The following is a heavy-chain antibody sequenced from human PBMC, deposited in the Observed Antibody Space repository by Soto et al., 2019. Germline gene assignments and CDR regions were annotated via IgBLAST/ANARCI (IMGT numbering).Heavy chain of an antibody. V-gene: IGHV1-69*13. J-gene: IGHJ6*02. CDR1: GGTFSSYA. Sequence: EASVKVSCKASGGTFSSYAISWVRQAPGQGLEWMGGIIPIFGTANYAQKFQGRVTITADESTSTAYMELSSLRSEDTAVYYCARRLGGNYGMDVWGQGTTVTVSS. D-gene: IGHD1-26*01. CDR3: ARRLGGNYGMDV. CDR2: IIPIFGTA.